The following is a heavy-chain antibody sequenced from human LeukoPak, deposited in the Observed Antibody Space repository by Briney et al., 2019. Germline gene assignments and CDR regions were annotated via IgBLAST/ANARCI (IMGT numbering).Heavy chain of an antibody. D-gene: IGHD2-15*01. CDR3: GRGHRFCSRGNCNSPVDY. Sequence: GGSLRLSCAASGFTFSSYVMHWVRQAPGKGLEWVAVISDDGINKYYADSVKGRFAISRDNSKNTLYLQMNSLRAEDTAVYYCGRGHRFCSRGNCNSPVDYWGQGTLVTVSS. V-gene: IGHV3-30*09. J-gene: IGHJ4*02. CDR1: GFTFSSYV. CDR2: ISDDGINK.